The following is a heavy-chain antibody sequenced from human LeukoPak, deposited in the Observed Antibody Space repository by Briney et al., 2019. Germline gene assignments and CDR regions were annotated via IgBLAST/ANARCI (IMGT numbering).Heavy chain of an antibody. V-gene: IGHV3-7*01. J-gene: IGHJ3*02. Sequence: GGSLRLSCAASGFTFSSYWVSWVRQAPGKGLEWVANIKQDGSEKYYVDSVKGRFTISRDNAKNSLYLQMDSLRAEDTAVYYCARHSARDAFDIWGQGTMVTVSS. CDR2: IKQDGSEK. CDR1: GFTFSSYW. CDR3: ARHSARDAFDI. D-gene: IGHD1-26*01.